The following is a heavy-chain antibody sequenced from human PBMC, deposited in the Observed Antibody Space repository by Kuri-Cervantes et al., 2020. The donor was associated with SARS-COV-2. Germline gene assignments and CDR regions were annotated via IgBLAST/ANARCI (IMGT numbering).Heavy chain of an antibody. CDR2: IYSCGST. Sequence: GESLKISCAASGFTFSSYAMSWVRQAPGKGLEWVSVIYSCGSTYYADSVKGRSTISRDNSKNTLYLQMNSLRAEDTAVYYCARHASDFDSSGYPTLDYWGQGTRVTVSS. V-gene: IGHV3-66*02. D-gene: IGHD3-22*01. CDR1: GFTFSSYA. J-gene: IGHJ4*02. CDR3: ARHASDFDSSGYPTLDY.